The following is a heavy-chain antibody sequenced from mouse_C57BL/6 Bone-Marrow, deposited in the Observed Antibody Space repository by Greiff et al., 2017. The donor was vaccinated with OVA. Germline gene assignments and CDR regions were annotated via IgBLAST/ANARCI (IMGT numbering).Heavy chain of an antibody. D-gene: IGHD1-1*01. V-gene: IGHV14-4*01. J-gene: IGHJ2*01. CDR2: IDPENGDT. CDR3: TTYYYGSSYGFDY. CDR1: VFNIKDDY. Sequence: LVESGAELVRPGASVKLSCTASVFNIKDDYMHWVKQRPEQGLEWIGWIDPENGDTEYASKFQGKATITADTSSNTAYLQLSSLTSEDTAVYYCTTYYYGSSYGFDYWGQGTTLTVSS.